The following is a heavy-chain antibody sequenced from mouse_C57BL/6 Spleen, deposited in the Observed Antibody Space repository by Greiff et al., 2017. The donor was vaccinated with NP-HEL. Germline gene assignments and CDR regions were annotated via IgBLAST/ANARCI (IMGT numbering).Heavy chain of an antibody. J-gene: IGHJ3*01. CDR1: GYSITSGYY. CDR3: ASAPGSWFAY. V-gene: IGHV3-6*01. CDR2: ISYDGSN. Sequence: EVKLQESGPGLVKPSQSLSLTCSVTGYSITSGYYWNWIRQFPGNKLEWMGYISYDGSNNYNPSLKNRISITRDTSKNQFFLKLNSVTTEDTATYYCASAPGSWFAYWGQGTLVTVSA. D-gene: IGHD3-2*02.